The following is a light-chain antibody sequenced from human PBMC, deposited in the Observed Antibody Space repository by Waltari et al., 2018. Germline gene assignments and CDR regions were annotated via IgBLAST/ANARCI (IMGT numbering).Light chain of an antibody. CDR2: GAS. V-gene: IGKV3-15*01. J-gene: IGKJ2*01. Sequence: IVMTQSPATLSVSPGERATLSCRASQSVSTNLAWYQQKPGQAPRLLIYGASTRATGIPDRISGSGSGTEFTLTISSLQSEDFAVYYCQHYNDWYTYGQGTKLEI. CDR3: QHYNDWYT. CDR1: QSVSTN.